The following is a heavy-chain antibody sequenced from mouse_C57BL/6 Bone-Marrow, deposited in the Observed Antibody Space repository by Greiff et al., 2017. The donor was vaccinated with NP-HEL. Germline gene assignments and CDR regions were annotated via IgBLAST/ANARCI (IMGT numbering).Heavy chain of an antibody. CDR1: GYTFTSYW. CDR3: ARSLLFLYYYAMDC. Sequence: VQLQQSGAELVMPGASVKLSCKASGYTFTSYWMHWVKQRPGQGLEWIGEIDPSDSYTNYNQKFKGKSTLTVDKSSSTAYMQLSSLTSEDSAVYYCARSLLFLYYYAMDCWGQGTSVTVSS. D-gene: IGHD6-5*01. CDR2: IDPSDSYT. V-gene: IGHV1-69*01. J-gene: IGHJ4*01.